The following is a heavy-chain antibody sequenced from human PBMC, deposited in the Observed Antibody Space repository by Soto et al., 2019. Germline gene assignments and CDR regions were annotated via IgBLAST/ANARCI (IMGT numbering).Heavy chain of an antibody. Sequence: SETLSLTCTVSGGSISSYYWSWIRQPPGKGLEWIGYIYYSGSTNYNPSLKSRVTISVDTSKNQFSLKLSSVTAADTAVYYCARVFKGGYCSSTSCYGSGFYYYYYMDVWGKGTTVT. V-gene: IGHV4-59*01. D-gene: IGHD2-2*03. CDR3: ARVFKGGYCSSTSCYGSGFYYYYYMDV. CDR2: IYYSGST. CDR1: GGSISSYY. J-gene: IGHJ6*03.